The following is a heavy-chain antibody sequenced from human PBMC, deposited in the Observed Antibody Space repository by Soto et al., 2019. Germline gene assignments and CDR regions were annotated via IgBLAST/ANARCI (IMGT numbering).Heavy chain of an antibody. J-gene: IGHJ4*02. CDR2: ISSSSSYI. V-gene: IGHV3-21*01. CDR3: ARAAMATIAGAY. Sequence: EVQLVESGGGLVKPGGSLRLSCAASGFTFSSYSMNWVRQAPGKGLEWVSSISSSSSYIYYADSVKGRFTISRDNAKNSLYLQMNSLRAEDTAVYYCARAAMATIAGAYWGQGTLVTVSS. D-gene: IGHD5-12*01. CDR1: GFTFSSYS.